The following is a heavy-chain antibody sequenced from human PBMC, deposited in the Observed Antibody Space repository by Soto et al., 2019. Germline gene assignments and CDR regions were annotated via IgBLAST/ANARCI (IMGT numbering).Heavy chain of an antibody. Sequence: ETLSLTCTVSGGSISSYYWSWIRQPPGKGLEWIGYIYYSGSTNYNSSLKSRLSIFLDTAKNQFSLKLSSVTAADTAVYYCARINYYDSSDIDYWGQGIRVTVSS. J-gene: IGHJ4*02. D-gene: IGHD3-22*01. CDR2: IYYSGST. V-gene: IGHV4-59*01. CDR1: GGSISSYY. CDR3: ARINYYDSSDIDY.